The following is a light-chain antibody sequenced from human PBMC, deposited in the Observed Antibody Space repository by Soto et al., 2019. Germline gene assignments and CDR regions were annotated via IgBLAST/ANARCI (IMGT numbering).Light chain of an antibody. V-gene: IGKV3-20*01. CDR3: EQYGSSPFT. Sequence: EIVLTQSPGTLSLSPGESATLSCRASQSVSSNYLAWYQQKPGQAPRLLIYGASSRATGIPDRFSGSGSGTDFTLTIRRLEPEDFEVYYCEQYGSSPFTFGPGTKVEIK. CDR2: GAS. J-gene: IGKJ3*01. CDR1: QSVSSNY.